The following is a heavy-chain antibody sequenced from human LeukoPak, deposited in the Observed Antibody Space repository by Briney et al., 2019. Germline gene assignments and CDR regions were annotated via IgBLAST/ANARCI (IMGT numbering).Heavy chain of an antibody. V-gene: IGHV4-59*11. J-gene: IGHJ5*02. CDR2: IYYSGST. CDR3: ARGADYYNNWFDP. Sequence: SETLSLTCTVSGGSISSHYWSWIRQPPGKGLEWIGYIYYSGSTNYNPSLKSRVTISVDTSKSQFSLKLSSVTAADTAVYYCARGADYYNNWFDPWGQGTLVTVSS. CDR1: GGSISSHY. D-gene: IGHD3-10*01.